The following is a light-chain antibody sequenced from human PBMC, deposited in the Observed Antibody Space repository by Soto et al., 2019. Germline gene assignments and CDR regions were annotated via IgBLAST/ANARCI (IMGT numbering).Light chain of an antibody. CDR2: GAS. J-gene: IGKJ1*01. Sequence: EIVLTQSPGTLSLSPGDRATLSCRASQSPSSNYLAWYQQKRGQAPRLLIYGASNRAPDIPDRFSGSGSGTEFALTITRLEPAGFAVYFCQQYDTFPRTFGQGTKVEIQ. CDR1: QSPSSNY. CDR3: QQYDTFPRT. V-gene: IGKV3-20*01.